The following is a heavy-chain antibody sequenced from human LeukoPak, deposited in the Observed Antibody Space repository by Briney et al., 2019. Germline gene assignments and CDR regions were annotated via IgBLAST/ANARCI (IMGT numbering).Heavy chain of an antibody. Sequence: PGGSLRLSCAASGFTFSSYGMHWVRQAPGKGLEWVAFIRYDGSNKYYADSVKGRFTISRDNSKNTLYLQMNSLRAEDTAVYYCAKEGGYCSSTSCYSLFGSWPDYWGQGTLVTVSS. V-gene: IGHV3-30*02. CDR2: IRYDGSNK. CDR3: AKEGGYCSSTSCYSLFGSWPDY. J-gene: IGHJ4*02. D-gene: IGHD2-2*02. CDR1: GFTFSSYG.